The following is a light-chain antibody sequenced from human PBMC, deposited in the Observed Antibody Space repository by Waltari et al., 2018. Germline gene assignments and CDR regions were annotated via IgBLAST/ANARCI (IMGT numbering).Light chain of an antibody. Sequence: QSALTQPRPVSGSPAQSVTIPCTGTSSDAGGNNYVPWYQQHPGNAPKHLIYDVSKRPSGVPDRFSGSKSGNTASLTISGLQAEDEADYYCCSYAGSYTFVFGGGTKLTVL. CDR2: DVS. V-gene: IGLV2-11*01. J-gene: IGLJ2*01. CDR3: CSYAGSYTFV. CDR1: SSDAGGNNY.